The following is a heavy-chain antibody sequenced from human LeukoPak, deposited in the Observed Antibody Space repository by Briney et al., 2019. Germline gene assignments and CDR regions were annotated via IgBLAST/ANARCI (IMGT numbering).Heavy chain of an antibody. D-gene: IGHD6-6*01. CDR1: GFTFSSYG. CDR2: ISYDGSNK. V-gene: IGHV3-30*03. J-gene: IGHJ3*02. CDR3: ARGRSSSSWDDAFDI. Sequence: GGSLRLSCAASGFTFSSYGMHWVRQAPGKGLEWVAVISYDGSNKYYADSVKGRFTISRDNSKNTLYLQMNSLRAEDTAVYYCARGRSSSSWDDAFDIWGQGTMVTVSS.